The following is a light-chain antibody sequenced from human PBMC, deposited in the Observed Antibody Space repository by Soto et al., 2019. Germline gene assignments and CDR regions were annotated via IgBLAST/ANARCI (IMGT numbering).Light chain of an antibody. Sequence: DIHMTQSPSSLSASVGDSVSFTCRASQSISSHLNWYQQHPGKAPKLLIYTSSTLQSWVPSRFSGSGSGTDFTLTISSLQPEDFATYFCQQSHSTPLTFGGGTKVEIK. CDR3: QQSHSTPLT. CDR1: QSISSH. V-gene: IGKV1-39*01. J-gene: IGKJ4*01. CDR2: TSS.